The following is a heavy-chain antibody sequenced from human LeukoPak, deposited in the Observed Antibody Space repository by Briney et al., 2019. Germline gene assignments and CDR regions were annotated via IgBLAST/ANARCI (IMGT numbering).Heavy chain of an antibody. CDR2: INHSGST. Sequence: SETLSLTCAVYGGSFSGYYWSWIRQPPGKGLEWIGEINHSGSTNYNPSLKSRVTISVVTSKNQFSLKLSSVTAADTAVYYCARGRWLVPDYWGQGTLVTVSS. V-gene: IGHV4-34*01. J-gene: IGHJ4*02. CDR3: ARGRWLVPDY. CDR1: GGSFSGYY. D-gene: IGHD6-19*01.